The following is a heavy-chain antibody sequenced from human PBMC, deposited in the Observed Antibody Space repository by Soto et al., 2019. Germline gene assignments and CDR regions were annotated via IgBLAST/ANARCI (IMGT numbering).Heavy chain of an antibody. J-gene: IGHJ4*02. CDR3: ARDDSSGYLSDY. CDR2: INPSGGST. D-gene: IGHD3-22*01. Sequence: QVQLVQSGAEVKKPGASVKVSCKASGYTFTSYYMHWVRQAPGQGLEWMGIINPSGGSTSYEQKFQGRVTMTRDTSTSTVYMELSSLRSEDTAVYYCARDDSSGYLSDYWGQGTLVTVSS. CDR1: GYTFTSYY. V-gene: IGHV1-46*01.